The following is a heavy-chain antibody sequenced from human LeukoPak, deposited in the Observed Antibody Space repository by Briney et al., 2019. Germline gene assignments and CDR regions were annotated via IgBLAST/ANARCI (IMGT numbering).Heavy chain of an antibody. J-gene: IGHJ4*02. Sequence: SETLSLTCTVSGDSISSYYWSWIRQPPGKGLEWIGYIYYSGSTRYNPSLESRVTISVDTSKNQFSLKLSSVTAADTAVYYCASTSIAAALPAANDYWGQGTLVTVSS. CDR1: GDSISSYY. D-gene: IGHD6-13*01. CDR3: ASTSIAAALPAANDY. CDR2: IYYSGST. V-gene: IGHV4-59*01.